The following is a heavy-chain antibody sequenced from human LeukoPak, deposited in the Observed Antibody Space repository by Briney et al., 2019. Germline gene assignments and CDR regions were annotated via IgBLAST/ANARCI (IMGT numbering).Heavy chain of an antibody. Sequence: ASVKVSCKASGYTFTGYYMHWVRQAPGQGLEWMGWINPNSGGTNYAQKFQGRVTTTRDTSISTAYMELSRLRSDDTAVYYCATDLYGLTGDSYYFDYWGQGTLVTVSS. CDR3: ATDLYGLTGDSYYFDY. CDR1: GYTFTGYY. D-gene: IGHD7-27*01. J-gene: IGHJ4*02. V-gene: IGHV1-2*02. CDR2: INPNSGGT.